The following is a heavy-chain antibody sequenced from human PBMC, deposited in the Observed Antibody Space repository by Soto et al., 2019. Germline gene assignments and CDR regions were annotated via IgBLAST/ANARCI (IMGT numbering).Heavy chain of an antibody. V-gene: IGHV3-15*07. D-gene: IGHD4-17*01. CDR1: GVISRNAG. CDR3: TTDSYMTNIIVRFDY. J-gene: IGHJ4*01. Sequence: GGSQRLSSTASGVISRNAGINWIRQAPGKGLEWVGRVKSKTDGGTTDFAAPVKGRFAISRDDSKNMVYLEMNSLKTEDTAIYYCTTDSYMTNIIVRFDYWGHGTLVTVSS. CDR2: VKSKTDGGTT.